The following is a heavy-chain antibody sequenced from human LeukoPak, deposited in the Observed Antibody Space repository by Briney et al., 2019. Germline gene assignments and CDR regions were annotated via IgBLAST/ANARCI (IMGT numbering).Heavy chain of an antibody. CDR2: IYHSGGT. CDR3: ARDGPQWLAAFDY. Sequence: SETLSLTCAVSGGSLSTYQWSWIRQPPGRGREGIGFIYHSGGTNYNPSLTSRVTISVDTSKNQFSLTLTSVTAADTAVYYCARDGPQWLAAFDYWGQGTLVTVSS. D-gene: IGHD6-19*01. CDR1: GGSLSTYQ. V-gene: IGHV4-59*01. J-gene: IGHJ4*02.